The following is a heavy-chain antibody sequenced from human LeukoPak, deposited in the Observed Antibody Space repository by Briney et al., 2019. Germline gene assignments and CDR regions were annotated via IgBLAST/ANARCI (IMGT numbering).Heavy chain of an antibody. Sequence: GRSLRLSCAASGFTFSNYDMSWGRQAPGKGLEWISTISDSGGGTWYADSVKGRFTISRDNSKSTLYLQMNSLRAEDTAVYYCAKRVPYYLDHWGQGTLVPVSS. V-gene: IGHV3-23*01. CDR1: GFTFSNYD. CDR3: AKRVPYYLDH. CDR2: ISDSGGGT. J-gene: IGHJ4*02.